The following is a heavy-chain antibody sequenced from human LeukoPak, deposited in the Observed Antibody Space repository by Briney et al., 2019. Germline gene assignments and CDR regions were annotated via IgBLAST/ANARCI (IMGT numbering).Heavy chain of an antibody. J-gene: IGHJ6*02. V-gene: IGHV4-59*08. CDR2: IYYSGST. D-gene: IGHD2-15*01. Sequence: SETLSLTCTVSGGSISSYYWSWIRQPPGKGLEWIGYIYYSGSTNYNPSLKSRVTISVDTSKNQFSLKLSSVTAADTAVYYCASSPGYCSGGSCSLIGYYYGMDVWGQGPRSPSP. CDR3: ASSPGYCSGGSCSLIGYYYGMDV. CDR1: GGSISSYY.